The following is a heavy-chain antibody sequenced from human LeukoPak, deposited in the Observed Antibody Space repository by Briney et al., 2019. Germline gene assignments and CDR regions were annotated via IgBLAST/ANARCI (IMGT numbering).Heavy chain of an antibody. D-gene: IGHD3-10*01. CDR1: GGSISSYY. Sequence: SETLSLTCTVSGGSISSYYWSWIRQPPGKGLEWIGFIYYSGSTNYNPSLKSRVTISVDTSKNQFSLKLSSVTAADTAVYYCARDNITMVRGVIRGAHYYYYGMDVWGQGTTVTVSS. CDR3: ARDNITMVRGVIRGAHYYYYGMDV. J-gene: IGHJ6*02. V-gene: IGHV4-59*01. CDR2: IYYSGST.